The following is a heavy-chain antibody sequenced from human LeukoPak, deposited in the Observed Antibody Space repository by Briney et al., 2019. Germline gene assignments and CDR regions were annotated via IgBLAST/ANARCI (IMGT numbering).Heavy chain of an antibody. CDR1: GGSISSYY. CDR2: TYYSGST. CDR3: ARVADYNWFDP. D-gene: IGHD2-21*01. Sequence: SETLSLTCTVSGGSISSYYWSWIRQPPGKGLEWIGYTYYSGSTNYNPSLKSRVTISVDTSKNQFSLKLSSVTAADTAVYYCARVADYNWFDPWGQGTLVTVSS. J-gene: IGHJ5*02. V-gene: IGHV4-59*01.